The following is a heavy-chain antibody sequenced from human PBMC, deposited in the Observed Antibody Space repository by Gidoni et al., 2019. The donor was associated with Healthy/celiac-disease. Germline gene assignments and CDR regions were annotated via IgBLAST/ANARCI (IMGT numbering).Heavy chain of an antibody. Sequence: QVQLVQSGAEVKKPGASVKVSCKASGHTFTSYYMHWVRQAPGQGLEWRGIINPRGGSTSYAQKFQGRVTMTRDTSTSTVYMELSSLRSEDTAVYYCARDIGGGTVTYDYWGQGTLVTVSS. CDR2: INPRGGST. V-gene: IGHV1-46*01. CDR3: ARDIGGGTVTYDY. J-gene: IGHJ4*02. D-gene: IGHD4-17*01. CDR1: GHTFTSYY.